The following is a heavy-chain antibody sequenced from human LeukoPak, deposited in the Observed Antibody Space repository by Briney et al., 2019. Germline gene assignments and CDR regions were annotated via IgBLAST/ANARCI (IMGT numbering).Heavy chain of an antibody. CDR2: IYYSGST. J-gene: IGHJ4*02. CDR1: GFTFSSYS. CDR3: ARVRGSGSYPYDY. V-gene: IGHV4-59*01. D-gene: IGHD3-10*01. Sequence: PGGSLRLSCAASGFTFSSYSMNWVRQAPGKGLKWIGYIYYSGSTNYNPSLKSRVTISVDTSKNQFSLKLSSVTAADTAVYYCARVRGSGSYPYDYWGQGTLVTVSS.